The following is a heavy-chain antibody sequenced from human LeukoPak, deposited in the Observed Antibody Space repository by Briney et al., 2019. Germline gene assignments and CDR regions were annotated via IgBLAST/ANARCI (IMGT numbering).Heavy chain of an antibody. CDR3: ARRERKQGTYYYYYGMDV. Sequence: GESLKISCKGSGYSFTTFWIAWVRQMPGKGLEWMGLIYPGDSDTRYSPSFQGQVTISADKSISTAYLQWSSLKASDTATYYCARRERKQGTYYYYYGMDVWGQGTTVTVSS. CDR1: GYSFTTFW. J-gene: IGHJ6*02. V-gene: IGHV5-51*01. CDR2: IYPGDSDT.